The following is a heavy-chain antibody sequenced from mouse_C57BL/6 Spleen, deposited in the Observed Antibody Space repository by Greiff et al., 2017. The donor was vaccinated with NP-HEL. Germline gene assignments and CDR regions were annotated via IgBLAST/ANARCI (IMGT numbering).Heavy chain of an antibody. CDR2: IYPGDGDT. J-gene: IGHJ1*03. Sequence: QVQLQQSGPELVKPGASVKISCKASGYAFSSSWMNWVKQRPGKGLEWIGRIYPGDGDTNYNGKFKGKATLTADKSSSTAYMQLSSLTSEDSAVYFCARREDDGSNWYFDVWGTGTTVTVSS. CDR1: GYAFSSSW. V-gene: IGHV1-82*01. D-gene: IGHD1-1*01. CDR3: ARREDDGSNWYFDV.